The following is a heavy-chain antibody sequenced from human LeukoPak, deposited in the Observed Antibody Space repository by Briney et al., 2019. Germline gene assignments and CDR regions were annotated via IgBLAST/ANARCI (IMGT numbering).Heavy chain of an antibody. J-gene: IGHJ5*02. Sequence: SETLSLTCTVSGGSISSGDYYWSWIRQPPGKGLEWIGYIYYSGSTYYNPSLKSRVTISVDTSKNQFSLKLSSVTAVDTAVYYCAGIVVPAAMYNWFDPWGQGTLVTVSS. D-gene: IGHD2-2*01. CDR3: AGIVVPAAMYNWFDP. CDR1: GGSISSGDYY. CDR2: IYYSGST. V-gene: IGHV4-30-4*01.